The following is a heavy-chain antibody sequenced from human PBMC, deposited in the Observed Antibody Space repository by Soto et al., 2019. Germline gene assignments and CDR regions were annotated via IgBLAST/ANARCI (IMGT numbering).Heavy chain of an antibody. D-gene: IGHD6-6*01. Sequence: PSETLCLTCTVSGGSISSYDGSWIRQPPGKGLEWIGYIYYSGSTNYNPSLKSRVTISVDTSKNQFSLKLSSVTAADTAVYYCAREGGIAARRHWFDPWGQGTLVTV. V-gene: IGHV4-59*01. CDR2: IYYSGST. CDR1: GGSISSYD. CDR3: AREGGIAARRHWFDP. J-gene: IGHJ5*02.